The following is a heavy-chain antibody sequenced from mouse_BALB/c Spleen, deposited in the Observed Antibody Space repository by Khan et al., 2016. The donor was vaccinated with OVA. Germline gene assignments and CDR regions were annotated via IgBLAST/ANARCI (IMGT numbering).Heavy chain of an antibody. CDR3: ARTARIKY. Sequence: EVQLVETGPGLVKPSQSLSLTCTVTGYSITSGYGWNWIRQFPGNKLEWMGYISYSGSNNYNPSLKSRISITRDTSKNQFFLQFNSVTTEDTATYYCARTARIKYWGQGTTLTVSS. J-gene: IGHJ2*01. D-gene: IGHD1-2*01. CDR2: ISYSGSN. CDR1: GYSITSGYG. V-gene: IGHV3-2*02.